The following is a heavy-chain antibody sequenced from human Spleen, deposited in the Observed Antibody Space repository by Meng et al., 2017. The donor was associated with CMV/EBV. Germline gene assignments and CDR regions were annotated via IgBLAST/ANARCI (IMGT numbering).Heavy chain of an antibody. J-gene: IGHJ4*02. V-gene: IGHV1-2*02. CDR3: ARGYCSGASCYIDD. D-gene: IGHD2-2*02. CDR2: VNANSGAK. Sequence: ASGYTCTGYYMSWVRQAPGQGLEWMGWVNANSGAKDYAQKFQGRVTMTRDTSISTAYMELSRLRSDDTAVYYCARGYCSGASCYIDDWGQGALVTVSS. CDR1: GYTCTGYY.